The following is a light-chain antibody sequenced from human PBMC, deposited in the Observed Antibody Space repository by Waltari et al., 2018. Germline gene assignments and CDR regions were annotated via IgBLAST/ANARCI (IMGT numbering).Light chain of an antibody. CDR1: QSLLNRNGYHY. CDR3: MQALHAPVT. J-gene: IGKJ3*01. Sequence: EIVMTQSPLSLAVTPGEPASIPCRSSQSLLNRNGYHYLAWYLQKPGQAPQLLISLGSDRASGVPDRFSGSGSVTDFTLKISRVEPEDVGVYYCMQALHAPVTFGPGTKVDIK. V-gene: IGKV2-28*01. CDR2: LGS.